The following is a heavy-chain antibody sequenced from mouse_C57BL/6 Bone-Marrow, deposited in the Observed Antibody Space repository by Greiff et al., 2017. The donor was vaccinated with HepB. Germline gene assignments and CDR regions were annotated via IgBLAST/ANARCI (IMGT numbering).Heavy chain of an antibody. D-gene: IGHD1-1*01. V-gene: IGHV1-55*01. J-gene: IGHJ4*01. CDR2: IYPGSGST. CDR1: GYTFTSYW. Sequence: VQLQQSGAELAKPGASVKLSCKASGYTFTSYWITWVKQRPGQGLEWIGDIYPGSGSTNYNEKFKSKATLTVDTSSSTAYMQLSSLTSEDSAVYYCALYYYGSSHYSMDYWGQGTSVTVSS. CDR3: ALYYYGSSHYSMDY.